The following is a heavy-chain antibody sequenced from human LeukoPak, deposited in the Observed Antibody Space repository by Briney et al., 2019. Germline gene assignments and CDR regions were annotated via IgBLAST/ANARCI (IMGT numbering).Heavy chain of an antibody. V-gene: IGHV3-11*01. CDR3: ARGMATTAGFDY. CDR1: GFTFSDYY. J-gene: IGHJ4*02. D-gene: IGHD5-24*01. Sequence: GGSLRLSCAASGFTFSDYYMSWIRQAPGKGLEWVSYISSSGTTISYTDSAKGRFTISRDNAKNSLYLQMNSLRAEDTAVYYCARGMATTAGFDYWGQGTLVTVSS. CDR2: ISSSGTTI.